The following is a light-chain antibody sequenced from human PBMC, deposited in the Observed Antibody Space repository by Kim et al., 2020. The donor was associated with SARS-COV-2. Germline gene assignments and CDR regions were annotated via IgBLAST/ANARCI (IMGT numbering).Light chain of an antibody. V-gene: IGKV1-5*01. CDR2: DAS. CDR1: GGGRSL. Sequence: SKGDKVPMTSRAPGGGRSLVAWYQQKPGKAPRLLIYDASSVARGVPSRFRGRGSATEYTLTISSLQPDDFATYYCQQYSSFSPRTFGQGTKVDIK. CDR3: QQYSSFSPRT. J-gene: IGKJ1*01.